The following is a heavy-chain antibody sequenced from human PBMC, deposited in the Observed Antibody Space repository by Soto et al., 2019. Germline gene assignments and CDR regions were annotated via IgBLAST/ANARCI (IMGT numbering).Heavy chain of an antibody. D-gene: IGHD3-10*01. V-gene: IGHV1-18*01. CDR3: ARDWLTPSFYYYGMDV. CDR2: ISAYNGNT. CDR1: GYTFTSYG. J-gene: IGHJ6*02. Sequence: ASVKVSCKASGYTFTSYGISWVRQAPGQGLEWMGWISAYNGNTNYAQKLQGRVTMTTDTSTSTAYMELRSLRSDDTAVYYCARDWLTPSFYYYGMDVWGQGTTVTGSS.